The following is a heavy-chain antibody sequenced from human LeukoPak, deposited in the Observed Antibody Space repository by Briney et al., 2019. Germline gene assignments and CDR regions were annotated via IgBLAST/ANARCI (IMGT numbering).Heavy chain of an antibody. Sequence: PGGSLRLSCAASTFTFSSYAMSWVRQAPGKGLEWVSAISGSGGSTYYADSVKGRFTISRDNSKNTLYLQMNSLRAEDTAVYYCAKARYYYYGMDVWGQGTTVTVSS. J-gene: IGHJ6*02. CDR2: ISGSGGST. CDR3: AKARYYYYGMDV. V-gene: IGHV3-23*01. CDR1: TFTFSSYA.